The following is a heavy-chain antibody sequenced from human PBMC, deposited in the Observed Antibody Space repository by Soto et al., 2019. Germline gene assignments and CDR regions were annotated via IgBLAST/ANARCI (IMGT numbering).Heavy chain of an antibody. D-gene: IGHD3-9*01. CDR2: IYYSGST. CDR1: GGSISSYY. Sequence: ASETLSLTCTVSGGSISSYYWSWIRQPPGKGLEWIGYIYYSGSTNYNPSLKSRVTISVDTSKNQFSMRLSSVTAADAAVYFCARQMRGPIPYFGWLSPLTSWGQGTQVTVSS. CDR3: ARQMRGPIPYFGWLSPLTS. V-gene: IGHV4-59*08. J-gene: IGHJ5*02.